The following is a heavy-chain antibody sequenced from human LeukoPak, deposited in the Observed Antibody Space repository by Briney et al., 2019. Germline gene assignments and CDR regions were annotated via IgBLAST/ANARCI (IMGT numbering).Heavy chain of an antibody. V-gene: IGHV3-23*01. Sequence: GGSLRLSCAASGFTFSSYAMSWVRQAPGKGLEWVSAISGSGGSTYYADSVKGRFTISRDNSKNTLYLQMNSLRAEDTAVYYCAKDLLRFLEWLLPHDAFDIWGQGTMVTVSS. CDR1: GFTFSSYA. CDR2: ISGSGGST. D-gene: IGHD3-3*01. CDR3: AKDLLRFLEWLLPHDAFDI. J-gene: IGHJ3*02.